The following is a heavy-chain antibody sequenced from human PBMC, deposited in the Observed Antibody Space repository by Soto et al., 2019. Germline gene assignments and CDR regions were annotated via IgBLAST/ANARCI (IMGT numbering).Heavy chain of an antibody. CDR2: ISSSGSTI. CDR1: GFTFSSYE. D-gene: IGHD2-8*01. V-gene: IGHV3-48*03. CDR3: AREVTNGWYYYGMDV. Sequence: PGGSLRLSCAASGFTFSSYEMNWVRQAPGKGLEWVSYISSSGSTIYYADSVKGRFTISRDNAKNSLYLQMNSLRAEDTAVYYCAREVTNGWYYYGMDVWGPGTTVTVSS. J-gene: IGHJ6*02.